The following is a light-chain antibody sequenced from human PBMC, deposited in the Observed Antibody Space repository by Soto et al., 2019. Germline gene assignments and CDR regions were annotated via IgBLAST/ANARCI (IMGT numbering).Light chain of an antibody. Sequence: DIQMTQSPSFLSASVGDRVTITCRASQSIRLYLNWYQQKSGRGPKLLISSTSSSQSGVPSRFTGSGSGTDFTLTISSLQPEDFATYYCQQSDSIPLTFGQGTKVEVK. V-gene: IGKV1-39*01. CDR1: QSIRLY. CDR2: STS. CDR3: QQSDSIPLT. J-gene: IGKJ1*01.